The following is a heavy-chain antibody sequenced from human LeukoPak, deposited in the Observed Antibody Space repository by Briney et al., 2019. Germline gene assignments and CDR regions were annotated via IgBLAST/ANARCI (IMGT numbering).Heavy chain of an antibody. Sequence: KPSETLSLTCAVYGGSFSGYYWSWIRQPPGKGLEWIGEINHSGSTNYNPSLKSRVTISVDTSKNQFSLKLSSVTAADTAVYYCARLSVGDYDYWGQGTLVTVSS. V-gene: IGHV4-34*01. CDR3: ARLSVGDYDY. CDR1: GGSFSGYY. D-gene: IGHD4-17*01. CDR2: INHSGST. J-gene: IGHJ4*02.